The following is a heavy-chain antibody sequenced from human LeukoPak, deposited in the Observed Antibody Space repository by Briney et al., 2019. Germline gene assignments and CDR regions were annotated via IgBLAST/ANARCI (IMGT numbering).Heavy chain of an antibody. D-gene: IGHD2-15*01. CDR1: GFTFSSHA. CDR2: ISYDGSNK. Sequence: GRSLRLSCAASGFTFSSHAMHWVRQAPGKGLEWVAVISYDGSNKYYADSVKGRFTISRDNSKNTLYLQMNSLRAEDTAVYYCASRGGYCSGGSCYKRYGMDVWGQGTTVTVSS. CDR3: ASRGGYCSGGSCYKRYGMDV. V-gene: IGHV3-30-3*01. J-gene: IGHJ6*02.